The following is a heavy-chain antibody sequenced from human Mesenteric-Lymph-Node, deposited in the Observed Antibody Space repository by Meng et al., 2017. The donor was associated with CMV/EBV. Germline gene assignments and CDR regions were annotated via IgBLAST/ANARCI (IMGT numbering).Heavy chain of an antibody. CDR1: GYTFTNYP. Sequence: ASVKVSCKASGYTFTNYPITWGRQAPGQGLEWMRWISTYNDNTDSAQKFQGRLTLSTDTSTNTAYMELRSLRSDDTAMYYCSRYLRSLDYFDSWGQGTLVTVSS. V-gene: IGHV1-18*01. CDR2: ISTYNDNT. CDR3: SRYLRSLDYFDS. J-gene: IGHJ4*02. D-gene: IGHD3-3*01.